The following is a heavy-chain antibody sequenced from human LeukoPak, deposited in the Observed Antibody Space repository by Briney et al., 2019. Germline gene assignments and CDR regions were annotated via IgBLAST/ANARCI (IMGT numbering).Heavy chain of an antibody. V-gene: IGHV1-2*02. CDR3: ARGRGYDILTGYYNWFDP. CDR2: INPNSGGT. Sequence: VKVSCKASGYSFTDKYMHWVRQAPGQGLEWMGWINPNSGGTNYAQKFQGRVTMTTDTSMSTAYMELSRLTSDDTAVYYCARGRGYDILTGYYNWFDPWGQGTLVTVSS. D-gene: IGHD3-9*01. CDR1: GYSFTDKY. J-gene: IGHJ5*02.